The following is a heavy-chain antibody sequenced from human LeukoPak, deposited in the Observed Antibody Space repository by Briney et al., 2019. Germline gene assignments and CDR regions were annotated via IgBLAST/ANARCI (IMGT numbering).Heavy chain of an antibody. CDR1: GFTFSSYA. V-gene: IGHV3-23*01. Sequence: GGSLRLSCAASGFTFSSYAMGWVRQAPGKGLEWVSAISATGGTTFYADSVKGRFTISRDNSKNTLYLQMKSLRADDTAVYFCAKYRYTYGFGLGSWGQGTPLTVSS. J-gene: IGHJ4*02. CDR3: AKYRYTYGFGLGS. CDR2: ISATGGTT. D-gene: IGHD5-18*01.